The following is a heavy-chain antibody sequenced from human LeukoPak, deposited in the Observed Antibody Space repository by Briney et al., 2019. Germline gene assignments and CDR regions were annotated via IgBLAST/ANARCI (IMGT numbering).Heavy chain of an antibody. CDR2: IYHSGST. V-gene: IGHV4-30-2*01. J-gene: IGHJ4*02. D-gene: IGHD5-18*01. CDR3: ARGGYVDTAMANPLDY. Sequence: SGTLSLTCAVSGGSISSGGYSWSWIRQPPGKGLEWIGYIYHSGSTYCNPSLKSRVIISVDTSKNQFSLKLSSVTAADTAVYYCARGGYVDTAMANPLDYWGQGTLVTVSS. CDR1: GGSISSGGYS.